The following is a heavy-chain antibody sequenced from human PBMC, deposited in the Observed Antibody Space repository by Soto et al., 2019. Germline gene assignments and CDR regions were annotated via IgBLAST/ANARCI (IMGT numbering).Heavy chain of an antibody. CDR1: GGSISSYY. CDR2: IYYSGST. CDR3: ARGYDFWSGYYSFDY. V-gene: IGHV4-59*01. Sequence: SETLSLTCTVSGGSISSYYWSWIRQPPGKGLEWIGYIYYSGSTNYNPSLKSRVTISVDTSKNQFSLKLSSVTAADTAVYYRARGYDFWSGYYSFDYWGQGTLVTVSS. D-gene: IGHD3-3*01. J-gene: IGHJ4*02.